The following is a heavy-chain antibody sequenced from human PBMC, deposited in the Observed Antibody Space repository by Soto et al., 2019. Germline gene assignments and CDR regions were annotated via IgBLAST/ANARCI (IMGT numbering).Heavy chain of an antibody. D-gene: IGHD5-12*01. CDR1: GFSLSTRGVA. V-gene: IGHV2-5*02. CDR3: AHRPRGYAYYFDY. J-gene: IGHJ4*02. Sequence: QITLKESGPTLVKPTQTLTLTCTFSGFSLSTRGVAVGWFRQPPGKALEWLALIYWDEDKWYSTSLKSRLTIAADTSKDQVVLTMTNMDPLDTATYYCAHRPRGYAYYFDYWGQGTLVTVSS. CDR2: IYWDEDK.